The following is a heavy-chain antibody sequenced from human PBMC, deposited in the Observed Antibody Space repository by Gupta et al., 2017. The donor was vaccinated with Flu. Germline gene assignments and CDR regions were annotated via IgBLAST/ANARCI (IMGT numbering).Heavy chain of an antibody. CDR2: YI. D-gene: IGHD6-6*01. CDR3: ARDLARDSGTSSGYFYYRYAMDV. V-gene: IGHV3-21*06. J-gene: IGHJ6*02. Sequence: YIYYADSVEGRFTISRDNAKNSLFLQMNSLRAEDTAVYYCARDLARDSGTSSGYFYYRYAMDVWGQGTTVTVSS.